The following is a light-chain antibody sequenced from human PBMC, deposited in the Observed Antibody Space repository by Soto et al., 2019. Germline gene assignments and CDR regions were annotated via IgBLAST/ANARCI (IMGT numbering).Light chain of an antibody. J-gene: IGKJ5*01. Sequence: DIQMTQSPSSLSASVGDRVTITCRASQSISSYLNWYQQKPGKAPKLLIYAASSLQSGLPTRFSGSGSGTDFTTTISSLQDEDFATYYCQQSYSTPLITFGQGTQLEIK. V-gene: IGKV1-39*01. CDR1: QSISSY. CDR3: QQSYSTPLIT. CDR2: AAS.